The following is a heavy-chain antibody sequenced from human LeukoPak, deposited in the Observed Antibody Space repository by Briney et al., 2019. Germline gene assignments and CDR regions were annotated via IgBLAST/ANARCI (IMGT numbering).Heavy chain of an antibody. J-gene: IGHJ4*02. CDR2: FYYSGST. CDR3: VYYYGSGSVEY. Sequence: PSETLSLTCTVSGGSITSSNYYWGWIRQPPGKGLEWIGSFYYSGSTNYNPSLMSRVTISVDTSKNQFSLKLSSVAAADTAVYYCVYYYGSGSVEYWGQGTLVTVSS. V-gene: IGHV4-39*01. CDR1: GGSITSSNYY. D-gene: IGHD3-10*01.